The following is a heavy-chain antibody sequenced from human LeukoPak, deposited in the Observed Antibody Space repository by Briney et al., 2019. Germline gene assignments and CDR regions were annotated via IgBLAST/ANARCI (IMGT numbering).Heavy chain of an antibody. CDR1: GFTFSSYE. D-gene: IGHD2/OR15-2a*01. CDR2: ISSSGSTI. Sequence: GGSLRLSCAASGFTFSSYEMNWVRQAPGKGLEWVSYISSSGSTIYYADSVKGRFTISRDNAKNSLYLQMKSLRAEDTAVYYCARGKTSQNIVTRKTYNWFDPWGQGTLVTVSS. V-gene: IGHV3-48*03. CDR3: ARGKTSQNIVTRKTYNWFDP. J-gene: IGHJ5*02.